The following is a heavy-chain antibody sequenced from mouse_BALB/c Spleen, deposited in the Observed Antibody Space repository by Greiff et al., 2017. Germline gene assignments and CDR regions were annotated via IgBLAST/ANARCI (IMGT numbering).Heavy chain of an antibody. D-gene: IGHD1-1*01. V-gene: IGHV14-3*02. CDR1: GFNIKDTY. J-gene: IGHJ4*01. CDR3: ARGGITTVPMDY. CDR2: IDPANGNT. Sequence: VHVKQSGAELVKPGASVKLSCTASGFNIKDTYMHWVKQRPEQGLEWIGRIDPANGNTKYDPKFQGKATITADTSSNTAYLQLSSLTSEDTAVYYCARGGITTVPMDYWGQGTSVTVSS.